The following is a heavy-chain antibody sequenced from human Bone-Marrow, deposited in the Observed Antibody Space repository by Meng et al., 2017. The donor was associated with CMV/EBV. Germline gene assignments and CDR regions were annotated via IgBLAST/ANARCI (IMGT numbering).Heavy chain of an antibody. CDR3: LRQGVY. D-gene: IGHD2-8*01. J-gene: IGHJ4*02. V-gene: IGHV4-39*01. CDR1: DSIGSGSYF. CDR2: INYGGKS. Sequence: DSIGSGSYFWCWIRQPPGRGLEWIGSINYGGKSFYNSSLQNRVTISMDTPKNQFSLRLNSVTAADTAVYYCLRQGVYWGRGALVTVSS.